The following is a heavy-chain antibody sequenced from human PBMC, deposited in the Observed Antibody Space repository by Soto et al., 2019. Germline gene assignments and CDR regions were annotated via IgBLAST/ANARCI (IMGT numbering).Heavy chain of an antibody. J-gene: IGHJ3*01. CDR2: ISAYNGNT. D-gene: IGHD3-22*01. CDR1: GYTFTSYG. Sequence: ASVKVSCKASGYTFTSYGISWVRQAPGQGLEWMGWISAYNGNTNYAQKLQGRVTMTTDTSTSTAYMELRSLRSDDTAVYYCAGGYYDSSGYYSFDLWGQGTMVTVSS. CDR3: AGGYYDSSGYYSFDL. V-gene: IGHV1-18*01.